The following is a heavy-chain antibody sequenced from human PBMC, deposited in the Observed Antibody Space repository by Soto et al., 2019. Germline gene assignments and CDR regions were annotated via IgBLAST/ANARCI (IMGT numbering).Heavy chain of an antibody. D-gene: IGHD4-4*01. CDR3: ARDGIYSNYASHFFYMDV. J-gene: IGHJ6*03. CDR2: ISWSSTTM. V-gene: IGHV3-9*01. Sequence: GGSLRLSCAASGFTFDDYAMHWVRQAPGKGLEWVSGISWSSTTMYFADSLKGRFTISRGNAKNSVFLQMSSLRAEDTGVYYCARDGIYSNYASHFFYMDVWGKGTTVTVSS. CDR1: GFTFDDYA.